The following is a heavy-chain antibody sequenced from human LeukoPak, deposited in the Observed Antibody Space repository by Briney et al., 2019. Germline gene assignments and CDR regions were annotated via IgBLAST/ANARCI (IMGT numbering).Heavy chain of an antibody. CDR2: ISHSSSNI. V-gene: IGHV3-48*04. D-gene: IGHD6-13*01. Sequence: PGGSLRLSCAASGFSFSSYSIYWSRQAPGKGLELVAHISHSSSNIDYADSVKGRFTISRDNAKNSLYLQMNSLRAEDTAVYYCARGVHRPEPQKYSSSWYPGYWGQGTLVTVSS. J-gene: IGHJ4*02. CDR3: ARGVHRPEPQKYSSSWYPGY. CDR1: GFSFSSYS.